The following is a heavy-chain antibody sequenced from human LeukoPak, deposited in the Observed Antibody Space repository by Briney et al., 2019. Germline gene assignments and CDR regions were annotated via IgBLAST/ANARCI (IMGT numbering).Heavy chain of an antibody. CDR1: GFTFSTYW. Sequence: GGSLRLSCAASGFTFSTYWMNWVRQAPGKGLEWVANIKQDGSEKYYVDSVKGRFTLSRDSAKNSLYLQMNSLRAEDTAVYYCARAEWSNWYFDLWGRSTLATVSS. CDR3: ARAEWSNWYFDL. CDR2: IKQDGSEK. V-gene: IGHV3-7*03. J-gene: IGHJ2*01. D-gene: IGHD3-3*01.